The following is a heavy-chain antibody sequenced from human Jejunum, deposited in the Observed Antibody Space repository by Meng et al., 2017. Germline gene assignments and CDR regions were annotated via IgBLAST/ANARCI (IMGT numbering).Heavy chain of an antibody. V-gene: IGHV4-4*02. CDR2: VWPSGAT. Sequence: VQLKESGPGLVKPSGTLSLTCTVSGVSTTAPFYWTWIRQAPGKGLEWIGEVWPSGATYYNPSLSSRITISIDTSSNQFSLEVAFLTAADTAVYYCARAIRERYFDSWGQGTLVTVSS. CDR1: GVSTTAPFY. CDR3: ARAIRERYFDS. D-gene: IGHD1-14*01. J-gene: IGHJ4*02.